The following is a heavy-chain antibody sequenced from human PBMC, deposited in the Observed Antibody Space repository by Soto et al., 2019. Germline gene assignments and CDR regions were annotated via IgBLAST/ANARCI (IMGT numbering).Heavy chain of an antibody. V-gene: IGHV3-30*18. CDR1: GFTFSSYG. CDR2: ISYDGSNK. J-gene: IGHJ4*02. Sequence: GSLRLSCAASGFTFSSYGMHWVRQAPGKGLEWVAVISYDGSNKYYADSVKGRFTISRDNSKNTLYLQMNSLRAEDTAVYYCAKDWGLGYCSGGSCSQLDYWGQGTLVTVSS. D-gene: IGHD2-15*01. CDR3: AKDWGLGYCSGGSCSQLDY.